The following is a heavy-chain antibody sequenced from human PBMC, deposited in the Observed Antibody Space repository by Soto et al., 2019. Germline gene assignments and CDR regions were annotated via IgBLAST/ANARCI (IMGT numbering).Heavy chain of an antibody. J-gene: IGHJ6*03. V-gene: IGHV4-31*03. CDR2: IYYSGST. CDR3: ARKRKGYSNLLFPALWYMDV. CDR1: XXSISSGGYY. Sequence: QVQLQESGPGLVKPSQTLSLTCTXXXXSISSGGYYWSWIRQHPGKGLEWIGYIYYSGSTYYNPSLKSRVTISVDTSKNQFSLKLSSVTAADTAVYYCARKRKGYSNLLFPALWYMDVWGKGTTVTVSS. D-gene: IGHD4-4*01.